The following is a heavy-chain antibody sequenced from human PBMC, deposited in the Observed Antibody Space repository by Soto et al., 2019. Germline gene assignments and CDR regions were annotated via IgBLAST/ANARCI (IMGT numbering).Heavy chain of an antibody. V-gene: IGHV3-11*01. CDR1: GFTFSDYY. CDR3: ARDSGSYYYDSRKGLDY. J-gene: IGHJ4*02. CDR2: IGSSGTTI. D-gene: IGHD3-22*01. Sequence: QVQLVESGGGLVKPGGSLRLSCAASGFTFSDYYMSWIRQAPGKGLEWVSYIGSSGTTIYYADSVKGRFTISRDNAKNSLYLQMNSLRAEDTAVYYCARDSGSYYYDSRKGLDYWGQGTLVTVSS.